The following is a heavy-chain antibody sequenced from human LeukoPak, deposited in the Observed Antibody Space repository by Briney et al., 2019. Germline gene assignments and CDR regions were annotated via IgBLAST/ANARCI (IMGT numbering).Heavy chain of an antibody. CDR2: IYYSGST. J-gene: IGHJ6*03. CDR3: VRHVCSNGVCFPFYYYYMDF. Sequence: SETLSLTCTVSGGSFRKYYWSWIRQPPGKGLEWIGYIYYSGSTNYNPSLKSRVTIPVDTSKNQFSLKLGSVTAADTAVYYCVRHVCSNGVCFPFYYYYMDFWGKGTTVTVSS. V-gene: IGHV4-59*08. D-gene: IGHD2-8*01. CDR1: GGSFRKYY.